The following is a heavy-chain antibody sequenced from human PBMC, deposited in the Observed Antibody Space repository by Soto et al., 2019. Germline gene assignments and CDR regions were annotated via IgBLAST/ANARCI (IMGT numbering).Heavy chain of an antibody. J-gene: IGHJ6*02. CDR3: ARYKSNYYYGMDV. V-gene: IGHV4-59*01. CDR2: IYYSGTT. Sequence: PSETLSLTCTVSGGSISSYYWNWIRQPPGKGLEWIGYIYYSGTTYYNPSLKSRVTISVDTSKNQFSLRLSSVTAADPAVYYCARYKSNYYYGMDVWGQGTTVTVSS. D-gene: IGHD1-20*01. CDR1: GGSISSYY.